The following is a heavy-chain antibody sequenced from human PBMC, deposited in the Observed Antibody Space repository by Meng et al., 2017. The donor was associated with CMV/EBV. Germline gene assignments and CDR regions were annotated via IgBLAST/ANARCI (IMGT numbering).Heavy chain of an antibody. Sequence: ASVKVSCKASGYTFTGYYMHWVRQAPGQGLEWMGWINPNSGGTNYAQKFQGRVTMTRDTSISTAYMELSRLRSDDTAVYYCARTPMARGVISHFDYWGQGTLVTVSS. D-gene: IGHD3-10*01. J-gene: IGHJ4*02. CDR3: ARTPMARGVISHFDY. V-gene: IGHV1-2*02. CDR1: GYTFTGYY. CDR2: INPNSGGT.